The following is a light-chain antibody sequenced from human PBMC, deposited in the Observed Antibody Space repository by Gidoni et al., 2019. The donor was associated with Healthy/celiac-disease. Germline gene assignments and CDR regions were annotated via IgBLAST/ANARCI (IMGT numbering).Light chain of an antibody. CDR2: GAA. J-gene: IGKJ1*01. CDR1: QSVSSN. Sequence: IVMTHSPATLSVSPVERATLSCRASQSVSSNLAGYQQKPGQAPRLLIYGAATRATGIPARFSGSGSGTEFTLTISSLQSEDFAVYYCQQYNNWPPRTFGQGTKVEIK. CDR3: QQYNNWPPRT. V-gene: IGKV3-15*01.